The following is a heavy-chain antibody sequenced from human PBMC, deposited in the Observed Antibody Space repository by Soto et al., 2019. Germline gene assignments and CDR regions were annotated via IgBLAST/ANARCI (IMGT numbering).Heavy chain of an antibody. V-gene: IGHV3-23*01. CDR1: GFTFSSYT. J-gene: IGHJ3*02. CDR2: IPASGGST. CDR3: AEGCISTGCSRDGSFDI. D-gene: IGHD2-2*01. Sequence: PGGSLRLSCAASGFTFSSYTMHWVRQAPGKGLEWVSSIPASGGSTYYIDSVKGRFTISRDNSRNTLYLQMNSLRVEDTAIYYCAEGCISTGCSRDGSFDIWGQGTMVTVSS.